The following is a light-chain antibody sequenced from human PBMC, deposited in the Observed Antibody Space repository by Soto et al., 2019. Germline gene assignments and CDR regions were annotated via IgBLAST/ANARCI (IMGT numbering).Light chain of an antibody. CDR1: QNVANY. CDR3: QQRSEWPIT. V-gene: IGKV3-11*01. CDR2: ESS. J-gene: IGKJ5*01. Sequence: EIVRTHSPSTLSLSPLERATLSCMASQNVANYLDWYQQKPGQAPRLLIYESSNRATGIAARFSGSGSGTDFTLTISSLEPEDFAVYYCQQRSEWPITFGQGTRLEIK.